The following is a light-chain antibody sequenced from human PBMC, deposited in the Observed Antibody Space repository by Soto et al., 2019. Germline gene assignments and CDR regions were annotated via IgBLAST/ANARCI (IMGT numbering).Light chain of an antibody. CDR3: YSFTTRSTLYV. CDR1: SSDIGGYNY. CDR2: EVT. Sequence: QSALTQPASVSGSPGQSITISCTGTSSDIGGYNYVSWYQQHPGKAPKLMIHEVTNRPSGVSSRFSGSKSGNTASLTISRLQAEDEADHYCYSFTTRSTLYVFGTGTKVTVL. V-gene: IGLV2-14*01. J-gene: IGLJ1*01.